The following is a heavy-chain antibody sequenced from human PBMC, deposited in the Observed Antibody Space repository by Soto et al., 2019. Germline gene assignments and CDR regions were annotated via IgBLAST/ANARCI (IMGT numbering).Heavy chain of an antibody. CDR2: IYSGGST. V-gene: IGHV3-66*01. CDR3: ARANTIFGVVTSFDP. CDR1: GFTVSSNY. J-gene: IGHJ5*02. Sequence: PGGSLRLSCAASGFTVSSNYMSWVRQAPGKGLEWVSVIYSGGSTYYADSVKGRFTISRDNSKNTLYLQMNSLRAEDTAVYYCARANTIFGVVTSFDPWGQGTLVTVSS. D-gene: IGHD3-3*01.